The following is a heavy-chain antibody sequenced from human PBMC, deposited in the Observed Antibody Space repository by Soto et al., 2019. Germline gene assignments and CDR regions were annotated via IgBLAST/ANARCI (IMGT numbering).Heavy chain of an antibody. CDR3: NRGSEYDFWSGYL. CDR2: IVPMFGTS. D-gene: IGHD3-3*01. Sequence: QERLVQSGDEVRKPGSSVKVSCKVTGGTSTRYAINWVRQAPGQGLEWMGGIVPMFGTSKYVQKFQGRVTITADTSTNIAYMELRSLRSEDTDAYYCNRGSEYDFWSGYLWCQGTLVSVSS. J-gene: IGHJ4*02. CDR1: GGTSTRYA. V-gene: IGHV1-69*06.